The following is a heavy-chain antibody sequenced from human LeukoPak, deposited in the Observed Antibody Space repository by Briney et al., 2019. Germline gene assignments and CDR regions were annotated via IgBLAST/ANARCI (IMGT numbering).Heavy chain of an antibody. CDR3: AKGDSSGSNDY. CDR2: ISWNSGSI. D-gene: IGHD6-19*01. CDR1: GFTFSSYW. V-gene: IGHV3-9*01. J-gene: IGHJ4*02. Sequence: QTGGSLRLSCAASGFTFSSYWMHWVRQAPGKGLEWVSGISWNSGSIGYADSVKGRFTISRDNAKNSLYLQMNSLRAEDTALYYCAKGDSSGSNDYWGQGTLVTVSS.